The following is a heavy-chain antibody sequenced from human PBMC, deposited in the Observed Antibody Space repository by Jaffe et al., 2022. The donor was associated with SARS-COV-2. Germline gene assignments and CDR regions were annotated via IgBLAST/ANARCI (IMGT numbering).Heavy chain of an antibody. CDR1: GFTFSRHW. J-gene: IGHJ4*02. Sequence: EVQLVESGGGLVQPGGSLRLSCAASGFTFSRHWMNWVRQAPGKGLEWVAYINEDGSQKYHVDSVKGRFAISRDNARDSLYLQMNSLRVEDTAVYYCARDPDSSSKVDYWGQGTLVIVSS. CDR2: INEDGSQK. V-gene: IGHV3-7*03. CDR3: ARDPDSSSKVDY. D-gene: IGHD6-6*01.